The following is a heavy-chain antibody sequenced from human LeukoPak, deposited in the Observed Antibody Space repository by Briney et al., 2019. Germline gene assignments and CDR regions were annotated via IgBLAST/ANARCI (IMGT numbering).Heavy chain of an antibody. Sequence: GSLRLSCAASGFTFSIHSMNWVRQAPGKGLEWVSSISGSSTYIYYADSVKGRFTISRDNAKNSLYLQMNSLRAEDTALYYCARVGGGYGMDVWGQGTTVTVSS. CDR2: ISGSSTYI. D-gene: IGHD3-10*01. CDR1: GFTFSIHS. J-gene: IGHJ6*02. CDR3: ARVGGGYGMDV. V-gene: IGHV3-21*01.